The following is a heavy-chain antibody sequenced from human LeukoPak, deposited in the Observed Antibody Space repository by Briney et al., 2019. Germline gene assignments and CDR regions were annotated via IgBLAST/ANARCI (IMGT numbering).Heavy chain of an antibody. Sequence: SETLSLTCTVSGVSISSSDYYWGWIPQPPGKGLEWIGSIYHSGRTYYNPPHKSRASISEDTSKNQFSLKLSSVTAADTAVYYCARLRTAINQYGPYDAFDIWGQGTMVTVSS. D-gene: IGHD3-10*01. J-gene: IGHJ3*02. CDR3: ARLRTAINQYGPYDAFDI. CDR2: IYHSGRT. V-gene: IGHV4-39*01. CDR1: GVSISSSDYY.